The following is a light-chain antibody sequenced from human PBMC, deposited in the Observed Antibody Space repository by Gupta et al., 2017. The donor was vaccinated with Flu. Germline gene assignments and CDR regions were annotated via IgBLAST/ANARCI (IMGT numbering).Light chain of an antibody. J-gene: IGKJ2*01. Sequence: RSSLPASVGDRVTIACRASQSISTYLNWYQQKPGKDPKLLIYSASNLQSGVPSRFSGSGSGTDFTLTIRMLQPEDFATYYCQRRNDLRYTFGQGTRLEIK. CDR2: SAS. CDR1: QSISTY. V-gene: IGKV1-39*01. CDR3: QRRNDLRYT.